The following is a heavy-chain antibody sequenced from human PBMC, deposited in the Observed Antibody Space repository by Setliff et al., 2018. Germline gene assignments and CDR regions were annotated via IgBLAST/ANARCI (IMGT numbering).Heavy chain of an antibody. CDR2: ISSYGGST. CDR1: GFSFRSYA. J-gene: IGHJ4*02. CDR3: ARGWEYYGSGSYYSPHFDY. V-gene: IGHV3-64*01. Sequence: GSLRLSCAASGFSFRSYAMHWVRQAPGKGLEYVATISSYGGSTYYANSVRGRFTISRDNSKNTLYLQMGSLRAEDMAVYYCARGWEYYGSGSYYSPHFDYWGQGTLVTVSS. D-gene: IGHD3-10*01.